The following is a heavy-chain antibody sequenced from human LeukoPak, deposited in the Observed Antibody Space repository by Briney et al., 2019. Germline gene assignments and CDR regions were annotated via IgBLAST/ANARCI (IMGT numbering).Heavy chain of an antibody. V-gene: IGHV3-20*04. CDR3: ARDSFSGSSLDY. Sequence: GGSLRLSCAASGFTFDEYGMSWVRQAPGKGLEWVASINWDGGSTAYADSVQGRFTISRDNAKNSLHLQMKSLRAEDTALYYCARDSFSGSSLDYWGQGTLVTVSS. CDR2: INWDGGST. CDR1: GFTFDEYG. J-gene: IGHJ4*02. D-gene: IGHD1-26*01.